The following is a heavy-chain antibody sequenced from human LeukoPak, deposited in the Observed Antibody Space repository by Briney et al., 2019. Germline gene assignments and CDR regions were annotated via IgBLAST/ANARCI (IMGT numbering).Heavy chain of an antibody. J-gene: IGHJ4*02. CDR3: VGGYGGNSGGAFDY. CDR1: GFTFSSYA. CDR2: ISSNGGST. D-gene: IGHD4-23*01. V-gene: IGHV3-64*01. Sequence: GGSPRLSCAASGFTFSSYAMHWVRQAPGKGLEYVSAISSNGGSTYYANSVKGRFTISRDNSKNTLYLQMGSLRAEDMAVYYCVGGYGGNSGGAFDYWGQGTLVTVSS.